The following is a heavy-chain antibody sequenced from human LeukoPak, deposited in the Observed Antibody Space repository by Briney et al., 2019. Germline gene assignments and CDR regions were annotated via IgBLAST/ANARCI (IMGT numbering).Heavy chain of an antibody. V-gene: IGHV4-4*09. CDR1: GVSISRFY. J-gene: IGHJ4*02. Sequence: PSETLSLTCTTSGVSISRFYWSWVRRPPGKGLEWIGNIYSGVPTYFNPSLKSRVIISVDTSKNQFSLNLTSVTAADTAMYYCVQTTGWPGFDYWGQGIRVAVSS. CDR3: VQTTGWPGFDY. D-gene: IGHD1-1*01. CDR2: IYSGVPT.